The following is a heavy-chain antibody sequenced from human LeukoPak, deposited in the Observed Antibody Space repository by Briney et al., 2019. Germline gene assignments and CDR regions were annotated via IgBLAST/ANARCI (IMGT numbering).Heavy chain of an antibody. CDR2: ITGSGDSA. V-gene: IGHV3-23*01. Sequence: GGSLRLSCTVSGFTLSSYEMTWFRQAPGKGLEWVSAITGSGDSAYYSDSVKGRFTISRDQSKSTVYLQMTSLRAEDTAVFYCAKGTTDYDASDPLDFWGQGTLVTVSS. J-gene: IGHJ4*02. CDR3: AKGTTDYDASDPLDF. D-gene: IGHD3-16*01. CDR1: GFTLSSYE.